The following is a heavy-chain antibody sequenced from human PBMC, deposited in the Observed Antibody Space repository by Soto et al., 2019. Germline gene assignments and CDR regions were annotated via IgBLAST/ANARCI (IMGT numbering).Heavy chain of an antibody. CDR3: TATLGY. Sequence: GGSLRLSCAASGFTFSNAWLSWFRQPPGKGLEWVGRIKTKSDGGTTDYAAPVKGRVTISRDDSKNTLYLQMNSLKTEDTAVYYCTATLGYWGQGTLVTVSS. CDR2: IKTKSDGGTT. D-gene: IGHD3-16*01. J-gene: IGHJ4*02. V-gene: IGHV3-15*01. CDR1: GFTFSNAW.